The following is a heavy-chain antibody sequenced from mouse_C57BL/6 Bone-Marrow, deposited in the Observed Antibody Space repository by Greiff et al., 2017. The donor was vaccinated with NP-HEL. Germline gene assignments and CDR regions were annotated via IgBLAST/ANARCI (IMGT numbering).Heavy chain of an antibody. Sequence: EVQGVESGAELVRPGASVKLSCTASGFNIKDYYMHWVKQRPEQGLEWIGRIDPGDGDTEYAPKFQGKATMTADTSSNTAYLQLSSLTSEDTAVYYCTTRGFITTVSRYFDYWGQGTTLTVSS. D-gene: IGHD1-1*01. CDR2: IDPGDGDT. J-gene: IGHJ2*01. CDR1: GFNIKDYY. CDR3: TTRGFITTVSRYFDY. V-gene: IGHV14-1*01.